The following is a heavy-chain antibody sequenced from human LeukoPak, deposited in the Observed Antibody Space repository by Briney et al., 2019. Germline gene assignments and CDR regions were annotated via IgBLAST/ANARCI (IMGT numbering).Heavy chain of an antibody. D-gene: IGHD3-16*01. Sequence: SETLSLTCTVSGGSISSYYWSWIRQPPGTGLEWIGYIYYSGSTNYNPSLKSRVTISVDTSKNQFSLKLSSVTAADTAVYYCARDLRWFDPWGQGTLVTVSS. V-gene: IGHV4-59*01. CDR2: IYYSGST. CDR1: GGSISSYY. J-gene: IGHJ5*02. CDR3: ARDLRWFDP.